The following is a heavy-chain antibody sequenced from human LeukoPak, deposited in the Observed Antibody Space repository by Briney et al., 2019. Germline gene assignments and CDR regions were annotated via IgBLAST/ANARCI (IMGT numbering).Heavy chain of an antibody. CDR1: GFTFSSYL. Sequence: GGSLRLSCAASGFTFSSYLMNWVRQTPGKGLEWVSSISSSNNYMYYADSVKGRFTISRDNAKNSLYLQMNSLRAEDTAVYYCARETNSYGSYYFDNWGQGTLVTVSS. CDR3: ARETNSYGSYYFDN. J-gene: IGHJ4*02. CDR2: ISSSNNYM. V-gene: IGHV3-21*01. D-gene: IGHD5-18*01.